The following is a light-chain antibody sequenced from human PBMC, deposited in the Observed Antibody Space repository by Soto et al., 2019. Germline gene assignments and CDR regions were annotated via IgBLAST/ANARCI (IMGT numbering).Light chain of an antibody. CDR2: DTS. V-gene: IGKV3-11*01. J-gene: IGKJ2*01. CDR3: QHRTNWPRS. CDR1: QSVGTF. Sequence: EVVLTQSPVTLSLSPGERATLSCRASQSVGTFLAWYQQKPGQAPRLIIYDTSNRATGIPARFSGTGSETDFALTTSSVEPVYFAVNFCQHRTNWPRSFGQGAKLVIK.